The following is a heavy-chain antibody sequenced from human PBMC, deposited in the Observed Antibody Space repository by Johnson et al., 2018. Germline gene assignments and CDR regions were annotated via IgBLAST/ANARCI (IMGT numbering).Heavy chain of an antibody. CDR2: VSGRGGTT. V-gene: IGHV3-23*04. Sequence: VQLVESGGGLVQPGGSLRLSCAASGFSFSSSAMSWVRPAPVKGLEWVSTVSGRGGTTYYADSVKGRFTISRDNSKNTMYLQMHSLRAEDSAVYYCTKDQRRLTLPVELISQDAFYIWGQGTMVTGSS. J-gene: IGHJ3*02. D-gene: IGHD3-10*01. CDR1: GFSFSSSA. CDR3: TKDQRRLTLPVELISQDAFYI.